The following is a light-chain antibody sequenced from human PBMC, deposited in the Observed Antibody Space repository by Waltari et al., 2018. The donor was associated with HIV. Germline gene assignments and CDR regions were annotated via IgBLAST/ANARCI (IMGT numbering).Light chain of an antibody. Sequence: QSVLTQPPSASGTPGQRVTISCSGSRSNIGNNDVYWFQHLPGTAPKLLIYRNKRRPSGVPDRFTGSKSGTAASLVISGLRSEDEADYYCDAWDNSLSGRVFGGGTKLTVL. V-gene: IGLV1-47*01. CDR1: RSNIGNND. J-gene: IGLJ3*02. CDR3: DAWDNSLSGRV. CDR2: RNK.